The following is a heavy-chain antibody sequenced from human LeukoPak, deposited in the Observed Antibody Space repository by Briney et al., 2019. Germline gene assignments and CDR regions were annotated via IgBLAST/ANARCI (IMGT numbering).Heavy chain of an antibody. CDR1: VFNFSSYV. V-gene: IGHV3-23*01. Sequence: GGSLRLSCAASVFNFSSYVMSWVRQAPGKGLEWVSAISGSGGSTYYADSVKGRFTIYKDNSKNTLYLQMNSLRAEDTAVYYCAKDRAAAGIAAAGTYYWGQGTLVTVSS. J-gene: IGHJ4*02. CDR2: ISGSGGST. CDR3: AKDRAAAGIAAAGTYY. D-gene: IGHD6-13*01.